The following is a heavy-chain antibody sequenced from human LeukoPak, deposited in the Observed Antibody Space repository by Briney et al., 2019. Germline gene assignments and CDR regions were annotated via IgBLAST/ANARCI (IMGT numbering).Heavy chain of an antibody. D-gene: IGHD6-19*01. CDR2: ISASGGST. Sequence: GGSLRLSCAASGFTFSGYVMNWVRQAPGKGLEWVSTISASGGSTYYADSVKGRFTISRDNSRNTLYLQMNSLKAEDTAVYYCARLPSSGWYGDYWGQGTLVTVSS. CDR1: GFTFSGYV. V-gene: IGHV3-23*01. CDR3: ARLPSSGWYGDY. J-gene: IGHJ4*02.